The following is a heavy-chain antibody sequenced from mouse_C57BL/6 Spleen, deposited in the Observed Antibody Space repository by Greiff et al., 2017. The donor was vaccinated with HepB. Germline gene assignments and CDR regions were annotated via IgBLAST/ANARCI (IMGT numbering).Heavy chain of an antibody. V-gene: IGHV1-26*01. CDR1: GYTFTDYY. CDR3: ARSGDGYYFYAMDY. D-gene: IGHD2-3*01. J-gene: IGHJ4*01. CDR2: INPNNGGT. Sequence: VQLKQSGPELVKPGASVKISCKASGYTFTDYYMNWVKQSHGKSLEWIGDINPNNGGTSYNQKFKGKATLTVDKSSSTAYMELRSLTSEDSAVYYCARSGDGYYFYAMDYWGQGTSVTVSS.